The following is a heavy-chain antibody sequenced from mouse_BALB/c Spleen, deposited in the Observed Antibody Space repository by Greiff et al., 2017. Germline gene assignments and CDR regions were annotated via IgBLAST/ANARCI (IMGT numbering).Heavy chain of an antibody. D-gene: IGHD1-1*02. CDR2: IYPGSGST. V-gene: IGHV1S22*01. J-gene: IGHJ3*01. Sequence: LQQPGSELVRPGASVKLSCKASGYTFTSYWMHWVKQRHGQGLEWIGNIYPGSGSTNYDEKFKSKGTLTVDTSSSTAYMHLSSLTSEDSAVYYCTGVGFAYWGQGTLVTVSA. CDR1: GYTFTSYW. CDR3: TGVGFAY.